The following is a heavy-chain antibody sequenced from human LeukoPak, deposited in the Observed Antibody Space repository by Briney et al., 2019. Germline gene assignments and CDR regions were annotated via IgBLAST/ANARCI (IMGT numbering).Heavy chain of an antibody. CDR3: ARGYYDSSDFEYFQH. V-gene: IGHV1-69*06. CDR1: GGTFSSYA. CDR2: IIPMFTTT. J-gene: IGHJ1*01. D-gene: IGHD3-22*01. Sequence: ASVKVSCKASGGTFSSYAINWVRQAPGQGLEWMGGIIPMFTTTNYAQKFQGRVTITADKSTSTAYMELSSLRSEDTAVFYCARGYYDSSDFEYFQHWGQGTLVTVSS.